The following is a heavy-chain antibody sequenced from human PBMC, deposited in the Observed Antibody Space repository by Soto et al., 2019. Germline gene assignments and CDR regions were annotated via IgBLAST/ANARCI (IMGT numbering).Heavy chain of an antibody. Sequence: QAQLVQSGAEVKKPGASVKVSCKASENTFSSYYLHWVRQAPGQGLEWMGMIHPSGGGATYAQKFLGRVTMTRDTSTSTVFMELSSLRSEDTAIYYCSRGGHITVVTASFDFWGQGTQVTVSS. D-gene: IGHD2-21*02. CDR1: ENTFSSYY. CDR2: IHPSGGGA. J-gene: IGHJ4*02. V-gene: IGHV1-46*03. CDR3: SRGGHITVVTASFDF.